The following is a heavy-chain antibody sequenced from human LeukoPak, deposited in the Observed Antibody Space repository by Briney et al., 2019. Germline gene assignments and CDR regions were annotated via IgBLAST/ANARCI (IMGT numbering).Heavy chain of an antibody. Sequence: PGGSLRLSCAASGFTFSSYGMHWVRQAPGKGLEWVSSISSSSSYIYYADSVKGRFTISRDNAKNSLYLQMNSLRAEDTAVYYCARDPAGYCSGGSCYGGDYWGQGTLVTVSS. CDR2: ISSSSSYI. D-gene: IGHD2-15*01. CDR3: ARDPAGYCSGGSCYGGDY. J-gene: IGHJ4*02. CDR1: GFTFSSYG. V-gene: IGHV3-21*01.